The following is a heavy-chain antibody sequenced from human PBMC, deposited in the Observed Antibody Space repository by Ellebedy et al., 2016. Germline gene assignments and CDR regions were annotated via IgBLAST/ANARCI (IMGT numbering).Heavy chain of an antibody. CDR3: ARVLRQRYNNAIRKSSYYYYAMDV. V-gene: IGHV4-39*01. D-gene: IGHD3-10*01. Sequence: SETLSLXCTVSGGSISSGSYYWGWIRQPPGKGLEWIGSIYFSGSTYYKPSLKSRVTISVDTSKNQFSLKLSSVTAADTAVYFCARVLRQRYNNAIRKSSYYYYAMDVWGQGTTVTVSS. J-gene: IGHJ6*01. CDR1: GGSISSGSYY. CDR2: IYFSGST.